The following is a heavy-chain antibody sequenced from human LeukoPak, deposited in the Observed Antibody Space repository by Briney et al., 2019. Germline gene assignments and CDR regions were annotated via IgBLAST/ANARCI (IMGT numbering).Heavy chain of an antibody. V-gene: IGHV5-51*01. Sequence: GESLKISCKGSGYRFTNYWIGWVRQMLGKGLEWMGIIYPGDSDTRYSPSFQGQVTISADKSISTAYLQWSSLKASDTAIYYCARRRDLYSGSYYPFDYWGQGTLVTVSS. CDR3: ARRRDLYSGSYYPFDY. CDR1: GYRFTNYW. CDR2: IYPGDSDT. D-gene: IGHD1-26*01. J-gene: IGHJ4*02.